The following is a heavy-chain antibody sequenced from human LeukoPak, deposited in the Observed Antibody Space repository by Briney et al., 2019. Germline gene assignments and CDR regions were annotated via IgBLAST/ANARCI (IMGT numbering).Heavy chain of an antibody. CDR3: AKATNWYSFDY. V-gene: IGHV3-23*01. D-gene: IGHD7-27*01. CDR2: ISGSGGST. J-gene: IGHJ4*02. CDR1: GFTFSSYA. Sequence: GGSLRLSCAASGFTFSSYAMSWVRQAPGQGLEWVSAISGSGGSTYYADSVKGRFTISRDNSKNTLYLQMNSLRAEDTAVYYFAKATNWYSFDYWGQGTLVTVAS.